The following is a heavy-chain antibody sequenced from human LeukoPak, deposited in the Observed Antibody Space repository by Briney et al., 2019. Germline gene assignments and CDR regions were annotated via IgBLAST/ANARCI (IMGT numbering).Heavy chain of an antibody. D-gene: IGHD3-22*01. J-gene: IGHJ4*02. CDR2: ISAYNGNS. Sequence: GASVKVSCKASGYTFTSYGISWVRQAPGQGLEWMGWISAYNGNSNYAQKLQGGVTMTTDTSTSTAYMELRSLRSDDTAVYYCARDNPYYYDSSGSDPFDYWGQGTLVTVSS. V-gene: IGHV1-18*01. CDR3: ARDNPYYYDSSGSDPFDY. CDR1: GYTFTSYG.